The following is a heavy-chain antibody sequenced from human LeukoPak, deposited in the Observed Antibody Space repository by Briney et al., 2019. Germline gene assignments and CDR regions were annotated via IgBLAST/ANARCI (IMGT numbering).Heavy chain of an antibody. CDR2: IRYDGTNK. D-gene: IGHD1-7*01. V-gene: IGHV3-30*02. J-gene: IGHJ4*02. Sequence: GGSLRLSCAASGFTFSSYVMHWVRQAPGKGLEWVAFIRYDGTNKYYADSVKGRFTISRDNAKNTLYLQMNSLRAEDTAVYYCARETDRITGTTCPGAFDYWGQGTLVTVSS. CDR3: ARETDRITGTTCPGAFDY. CDR1: GFTFSSYV.